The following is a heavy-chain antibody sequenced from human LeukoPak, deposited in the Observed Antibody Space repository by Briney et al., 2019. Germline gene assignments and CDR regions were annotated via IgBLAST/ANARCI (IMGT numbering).Heavy chain of an antibody. J-gene: IGHJ6*03. CDR1: RGSISSGNYY. CDR2: FHTRGST. V-gene: IGHV4-61*02. D-gene: IGHD3-10*01. Sequence: PSETLSLTCTVSRGSISSGNYYWSWIRQPAGKGLEWIGRFHTRGSTNYNPSLKSRVIISVDTSKNQFSLKVNSVTAADTAVYYCARVYDSGSQAYFYYMDVWGKGTTVTISS. CDR3: ARVYDSGSQAYFYYMDV.